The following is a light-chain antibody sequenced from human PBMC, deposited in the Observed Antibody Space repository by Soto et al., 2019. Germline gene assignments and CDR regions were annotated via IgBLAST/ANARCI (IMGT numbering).Light chain of an antibody. Sequence: ETVLTQSPATLSLSPGARAPLSCRASQSVSSYLGWYQQKPGQAPRLLIYDASNRATGIPARFSGSGSGTDFTLTISSLEPADFAVYYCQQYHSSPRTFGQGTKVDIK. CDR1: QSVSSY. J-gene: IGKJ1*01. CDR3: QQYHSSPRT. CDR2: DAS. V-gene: IGKV3-11*01.